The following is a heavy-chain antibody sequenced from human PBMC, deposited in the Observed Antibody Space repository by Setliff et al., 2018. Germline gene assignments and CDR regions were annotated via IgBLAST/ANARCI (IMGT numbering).Heavy chain of an antibody. D-gene: IGHD3-16*01. CDR3: VRDRPSRQRILGGSIRRRRDAGHPSIYGPQSYYFDY. V-gene: IGHV3-23*01. CDR2: ISGSGGST. J-gene: IGHJ4*02. Sequence: GGSLRLSCAASAFTFSRYAMSWVRQSPGKGLEWVSAISGSGGSTYYADSVKGRFTISRDNSKNTLYLQMSSLRADDTAVYYCVRDRPSRQRILGGSIRRRRDAGHPSIYGPQSYYFDYWGQGTLVTVSS. CDR1: AFTFSRYA.